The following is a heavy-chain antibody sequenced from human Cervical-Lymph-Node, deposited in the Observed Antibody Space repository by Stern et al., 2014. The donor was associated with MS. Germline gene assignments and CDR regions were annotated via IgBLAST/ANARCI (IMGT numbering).Heavy chain of an antibody. CDR1: GFTFSNFW. CDR2: INSDGSII. Sequence: EVQLVESGGGLVQPGGSLRLSCAASGFTFSNFWMHWVRQVPGEGLVWVSRINSDGSIINYADSVKGRFAVSRDNTQNTLNLQMNSLRVNDTAVYYWASRKYIDYRLHDYGGQGPLVTVSP. D-gene: IGHD4-11*01. CDR3: ASRKYIDYRLHDY. V-gene: IGHV3-74*02. J-gene: IGHJ4*02.